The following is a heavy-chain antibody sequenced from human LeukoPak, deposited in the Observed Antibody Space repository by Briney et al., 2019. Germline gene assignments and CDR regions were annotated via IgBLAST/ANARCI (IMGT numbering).Heavy chain of an antibody. V-gene: IGHV1-69*13. CDR1: GGTFSSYA. CDR2: IIPIFGTA. Sequence: SVKVSCKASGGTFSSYAISWVRQAPGQGLEWMGGIIPIFGTANYAQKFQGRVTITADESTSTAYMELSSLRSEDTAVYYRARDGDRYCSSTSCPIRYWGQGTLVTVSS. CDR3: ARDGDRYCSSTSCPIRY. J-gene: IGHJ4*02. D-gene: IGHD2-2*01.